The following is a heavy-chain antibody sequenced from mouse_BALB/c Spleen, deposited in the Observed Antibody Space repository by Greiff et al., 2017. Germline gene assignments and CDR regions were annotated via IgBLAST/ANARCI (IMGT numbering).Heavy chain of an antibody. J-gene: IGHJ2*01. V-gene: IGHV1-5*01. Sequence: EVQLQQSGTVLARPGASVKMSCKASGYTFTSYWMHWVKQRPGQGLEWIGAIYPGNSDTSYNQKFKGKAKLTAVTSTSTAYMELSSLTNEDSAVYYCTKTGTGYYFDYWGQGTTLTVSS. CDR2: IYPGNSDT. CDR1: GYTFTSYW. CDR3: TKTGTGYYFDY. D-gene: IGHD4-1*01.